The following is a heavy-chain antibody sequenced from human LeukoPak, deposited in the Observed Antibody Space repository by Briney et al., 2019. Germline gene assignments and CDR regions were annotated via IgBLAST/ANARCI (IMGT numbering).Heavy chain of an antibody. D-gene: IGHD1-26*01. CDR2: ISFDGSDK. V-gene: IGHV3-30*04. Sequence: HSGGSLRLSCAASGFTFSIYAMHWVRQAPGKGLEWVAVISFDGSDKYYADSVKGRFTISRDNSKNTLYLQMNSLRAEDTAVYYCARDAWLVGATAKLGYWGQGTLVTVSS. J-gene: IGHJ4*02. CDR1: GFTFSIYA. CDR3: ARDAWLVGATAKLGY.